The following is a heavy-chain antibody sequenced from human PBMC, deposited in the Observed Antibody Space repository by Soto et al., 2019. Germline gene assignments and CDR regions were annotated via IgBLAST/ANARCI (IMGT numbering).Heavy chain of an antibody. CDR1: GFTFSSYA. CDR3: ARQQGYSSSWYSSYAFDI. D-gene: IGHD6-13*01. Sequence: GGSLRLSCAASGFTFSSYAMHWVRQAPGKGLVWVSGISSDGSSTSYADSAKGRFTISRDNAKNTLYLQMNSLRAEDTAVYYCARQQGYSSSWYSSYAFDIWGQGTMVTVSS. J-gene: IGHJ3*02. V-gene: IGHV3-74*01. CDR2: ISSDGSST.